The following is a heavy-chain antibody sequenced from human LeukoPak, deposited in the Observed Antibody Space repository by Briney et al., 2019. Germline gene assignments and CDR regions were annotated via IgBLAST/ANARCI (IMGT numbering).Heavy chain of an antibody. CDR1: GFTFSNYW. Sequence: PGGSLRLSCAASGFTFSNYWMHWVRQAPGNGLVWVSRIKSDGSSTNYADSVKGRFTISRDNAKNTLYLQVNSLRAEDTAVYYCARELPFDLWGRGTLVTVSS. V-gene: IGHV3-74*01. CDR2: IKSDGSST. CDR3: ARELPFDL. D-gene: IGHD2-21*01. J-gene: IGHJ2*01.